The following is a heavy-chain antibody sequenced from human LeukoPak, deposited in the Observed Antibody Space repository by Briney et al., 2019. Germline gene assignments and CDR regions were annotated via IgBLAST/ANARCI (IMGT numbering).Heavy chain of an antibody. CDR3: ARHRGGDYYGSGSYHYYYYYMDV. J-gene: IGHJ6*03. Sequence: PSETLSLTCTVSGGSVSNATYYWSWIRQPAGEGLEWIGRIYSSGRTYYNPSLKSRVTISMDTSKNQFSLKLSSVTAADTAVYYCARHRGGDYYGSGSYHYYYYYMDVWGKGTTVTISS. V-gene: IGHV4-61*02. CDR2: IYSSGRT. D-gene: IGHD3-10*01. CDR1: GGSVSNATYY.